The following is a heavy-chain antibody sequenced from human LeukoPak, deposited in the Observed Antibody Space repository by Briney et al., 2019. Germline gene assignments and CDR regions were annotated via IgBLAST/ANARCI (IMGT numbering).Heavy chain of an antibody. CDR1: GFTFSSYA. V-gene: IGHV3-23*01. CDR3: ALIVATMGNFDY. Sequence: GGSLRLSCAASGFTFSSYAMSWVRQAPGKGLEWVSAISGSGGSTYYADFVKGRFTISRDNSKNTLYLQMNSLRAEDTAVYYCALIVATMGNFDYWGQGTLVTVSS. CDR2: ISGSGGST. D-gene: IGHD5-12*01. J-gene: IGHJ4*02.